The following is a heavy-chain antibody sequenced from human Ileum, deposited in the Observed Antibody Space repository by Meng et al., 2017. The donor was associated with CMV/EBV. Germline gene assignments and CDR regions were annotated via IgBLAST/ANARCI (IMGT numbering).Heavy chain of an antibody. J-gene: IGHJ4*02. V-gene: IGHV3-30*04. CDR3: ARDYLLGATLDY. Sequence: GESLKISCAVSGFTLSDYAVHWVRQAPGKGLEWVTILSYDGNNKYYTDSVKGRFTVSRDSSKNTVYLQMNSLRDEDTAVYYCARDYLLGATLDYWGQGTLVTVSS. CDR2: LSYDGNNK. CDR1: GFTLSDYA. D-gene: IGHD1-26*01.